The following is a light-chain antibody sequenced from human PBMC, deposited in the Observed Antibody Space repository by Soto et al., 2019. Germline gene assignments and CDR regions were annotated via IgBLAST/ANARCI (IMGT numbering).Light chain of an antibody. CDR2: DVT. CDR1: SSDVGGYNY. CDR3: SSYAGGNNTYV. V-gene: IGLV2-8*01. Sequence: QSVLPQPPSASGSPGQSFTISCTGTSSDVGGYNYVSWYQQHPGKAPKLMIYDVTKRPSEVPDRFSGSKSGNTACLTVSGLQAEDEADYYCSSYAGGNNTYVFGTGTKLTVL. J-gene: IGLJ1*01.